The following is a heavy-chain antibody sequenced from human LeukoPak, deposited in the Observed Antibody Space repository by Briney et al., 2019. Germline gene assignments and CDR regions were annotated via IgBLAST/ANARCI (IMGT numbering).Heavy chain of an antibody. V-gene: IGHV3-21*01. CDR3: ARSSFHLHQNWFDP. J-gene: IGHJ5*02. D-gene: IGHD2-2*01. CDR1: GFTFSSYS. Sequence: GGPLRLSCAASGFTFSSYSMIWVRQAPGKGLEWVSSISSSSSYIYYADSVKGRFTISRDNAKNSRYLQMNSLRAEDTAVYYCARSSFHLHQNWFDPWGQGTLVTVSS. CDR2: ISSSSSYI.